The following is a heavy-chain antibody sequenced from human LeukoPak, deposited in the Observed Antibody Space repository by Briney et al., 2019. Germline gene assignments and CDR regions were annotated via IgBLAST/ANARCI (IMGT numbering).Heavy chain of an antibody. J-gene: IGHJ4*02. CDR3: ARVGSSTSWEEYFDC. Sequence: ASVKVSCKASGYTFTGYYMHWVRQAPGQGLEWMGWINPNSGGTNYAQKFQGRVTMTRDTSISTAYMKLSRLRSDDTAVYYCARVGSSTSWEEYFDCWGQGTLVTVSS. D-gene: IGHD2-2*01. CDR2: INPNSGGT. V-gene: IGHV1-2*02. CDR1: GYTFTGYY.